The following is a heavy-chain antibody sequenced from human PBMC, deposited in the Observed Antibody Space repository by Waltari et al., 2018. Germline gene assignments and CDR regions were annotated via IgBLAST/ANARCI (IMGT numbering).Heavy chain of an antibody. CDR3: ARDKSFITTGAFDM. D-gene: IGHD3-22*01. CDR2: ISYDGSNK. Sequence: HLVESGGGVVPPGTSLRLSCGASASTLFPSGIHWVSQAPCKGLEWVSIISYDGSNKLYRNSVRCRFTIARDNSKKTVYRQMNSLRVEDTAVYYCARDKSFITTGAFDMWGQGTMVTVSS. J-gene: IGHJ3*02. CDR1: ASTLFPSG. V-gene: IGHV3-30*03.